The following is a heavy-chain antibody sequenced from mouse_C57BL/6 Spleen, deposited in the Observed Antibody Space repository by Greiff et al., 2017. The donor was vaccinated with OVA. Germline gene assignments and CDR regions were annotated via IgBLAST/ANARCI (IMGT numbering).Heavy chain of an antibody. J-gene: IGHJ4*01. CDR1: GYTFTDYY. D-gene: IGHD1-1*01. CDR3: ARFYYGSGGAMDY. V-gene: IGHV1-26*01. CDR2: INPNNGGT. Sequence: EVQLQQSGPELVKPGASVKISCKASGYTFTDYYMNWVKQSHGKSLEWIGDINPNNGGTSYNQKFKGKATLTVDKSSSTAYMELRSLTSEDSAVYYCARFYYGSGGAMDYWGQGTSVTVSS.